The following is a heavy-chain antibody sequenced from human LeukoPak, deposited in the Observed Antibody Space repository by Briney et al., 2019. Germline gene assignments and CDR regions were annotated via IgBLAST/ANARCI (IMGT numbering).Heavy chain of an antibody. Sequence: GGSLRLSCAASGFTFSSYAMGWVRQAPGKGLDWVSTISGSGGSTYYADSVKGRFTISRDNSRNTLYLQMDYLRAEDTAVYFCAKSAGVATIYFDSWGQGALVTVSS. CDR1: GFTFSSYA. CDR3: AKSAGVATIYFDS. D-gene: IGHD5-12*01. J-gene: IGHJ4*02. V-gene: IGHV3-23*01. CDR2: ISGSGGST.